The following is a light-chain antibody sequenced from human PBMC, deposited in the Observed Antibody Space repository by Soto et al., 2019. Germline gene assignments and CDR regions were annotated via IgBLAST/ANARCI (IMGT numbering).Light chain of an antibody. J-gene: IGKJ5*01. Sequence: DIQMTQSPSTLSASVGDRVTITCRAIRSISSWLALYQQKPGKAPKLLIYNSSSLESGVPSRFSGSGSGTEFTLTISSLQPDDFALYYCQQRNSWPPITFGQGTRLEIK. CDR2: NSS. CDR1: RSISSW. CDR3: QQRNSWPPIT. V-gene: IGKV1-5*03.